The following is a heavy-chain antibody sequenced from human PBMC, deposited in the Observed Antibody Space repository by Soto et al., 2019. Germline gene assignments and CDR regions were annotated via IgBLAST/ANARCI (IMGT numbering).Heavy chain of an antibody. CDR2: IYYSGST. Sequence: QVQLQESGPGLVKPSETLSLTCTVSGGSISSNYWSWIRQPPGKGLEWIGYIYYSGSTNYNPSLKGRVTKSVDTSKNQFSLKLSSVTAADTAVYYCARGRDGYLDYWGQGTLVTVSS. CDR3: ARGRDGYLDY. CDR1: GGSISSNY. J-gene: IGHJ4*02. V-gene: IGHV4-59*01.